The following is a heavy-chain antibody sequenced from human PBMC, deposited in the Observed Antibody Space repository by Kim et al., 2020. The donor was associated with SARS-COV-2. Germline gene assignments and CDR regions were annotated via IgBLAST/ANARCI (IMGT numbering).Heavy chain of an antibody. D-gene: IGHD3-22*01. CDR3: ARKPYYDSSGYYSGFDY. Sequence: SVKVSCKASGGTFSSYTISWVRQAPGQGLEWMGRIIPILGIANYAQKFQGRVTITADKSTSTAYMELSSLRSEDTAVYYCARKPYYDSSGYYSGFDYWGQGTLVTVSS. CDR2: IIPILGIA. J-gene: IGHJ4*02. V-gene: IGHV1-69*02. CDR1: GGTFSSYT.